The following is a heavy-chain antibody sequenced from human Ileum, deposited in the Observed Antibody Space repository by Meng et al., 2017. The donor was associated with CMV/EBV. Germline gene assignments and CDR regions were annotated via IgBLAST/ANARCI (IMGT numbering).Heavy chain of an antibody. V-gene: IGHV4-30-4*01. J-gene: IGHJ5*02. CDR2: IYYNGIT. Sequence: QVQLEASGPGLVKPSQTPSLTCTVSGASSTKDDYYWSWIRQPPGKGLEWIGYIYYNGITYYNPSLKSRIAILVDTSKSQFSLIVSSVTAADTAVYYCAKYSGPSRWFDPWGQGTLVTVSS. CDR3: AKYSGPSRWFDP. D-gene: IGHD5-12*01. CDR1: GASSTKDDYY.